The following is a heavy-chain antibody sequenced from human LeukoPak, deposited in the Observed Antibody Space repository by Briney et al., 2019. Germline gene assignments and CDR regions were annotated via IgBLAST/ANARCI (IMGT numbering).Heavy chain of an antibody. Sequence: PGGSLRLSCAASGFTFSSYGVHWVRQAPGKGLEWVAVIWYDGSNKYYADSVKGRFTISRDNSKNTLYLQMNSLRAEDTAVYYCARDYYGSGSPDYWGQGTLVTVSS. CDR1: GFTFSSYG. CDR3: ARDYYGSGSPDY. CDR2: IWYDGSNK. V-gene: IGHV3-33*01. J-gene: IGHJ4*02. D-gene: IGHD3-10*01.